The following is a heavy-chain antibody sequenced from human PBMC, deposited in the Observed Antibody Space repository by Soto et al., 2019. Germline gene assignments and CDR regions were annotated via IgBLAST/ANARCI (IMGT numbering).Heavy chain of an antibody. CDR1: GYTFTSYA. J-gene: IGHJ6*02. Sequence: GASVKVSCKASGYTFTSYAMHWVRQAPGQRLEWMGWINAGNGNTKYSQKFQGRVTITRDTSASTAYMELSSLRSEDTAVYYCARQGITGTTAYYYYYYGMDVWGQGTTVTVSS. CDR2: INAGNGNT. V-gene: IGHV1-3*01. CDR3: ARQGITGTTAYYYYYYGMDV. D-gene: IGHD1-20*01.